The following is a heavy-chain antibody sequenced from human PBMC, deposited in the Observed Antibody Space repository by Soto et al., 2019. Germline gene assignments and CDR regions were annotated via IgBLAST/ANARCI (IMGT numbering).Heavy chain of an antibody. D-gene: IGHD6-19*01. CDR2: ISWNSGSI. CDR1: GFTFDDYA. V-gene: IGHV3-9*01. J-gene: IGHJ4*02. Sequence: EVQLVESGGGLVQPGRSLRLSCAASGFTFDDYAMHWVRQAPGKGLEWVSGISWNSGSIGYADSVKGRFTISRDNAKNSLYLQMNILRAEDTALYYCAKVNSGWYGKGHYFDYWGQGTLVTVSS. CDR3: AKVNSGWYGKGHYFDY.